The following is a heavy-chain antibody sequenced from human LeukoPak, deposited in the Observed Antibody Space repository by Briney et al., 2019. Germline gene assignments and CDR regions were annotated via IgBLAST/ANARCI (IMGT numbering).Heavy chain of an antibody. CDR1: GFSLSPSGMC. CDR3: ARSSNYYGSGSYLDWFDP. Sequence: SGPALVNPTQTLTLTCTFSGFSLSPSGMCVSWIRQPPGWALEWLALIDWDDDKYYSTSLKTRLTISKDTSKNQVVLTMTNMDPVDTATYYCARSSNYYGSGSYLDWFDPWGQGTLVTVSS. V-gene: IGHV2-70*01. CDR2: IDWDDDK. D-gene: IGHD3-10*01. J-gene: IGHJ5*02.